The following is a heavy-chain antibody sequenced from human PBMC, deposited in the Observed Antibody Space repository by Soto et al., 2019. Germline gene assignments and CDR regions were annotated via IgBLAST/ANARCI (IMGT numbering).Heavy chain of an antibody. V-gene: IGHV4-34*01. D-gene: IGHD5-12*01. CDR2: INHGGST. Sequence: QVHLQQWGAGLLKPSETLSLTCAVYGESFIGYYWTWIRQSPGKGLEWIGEINHGGSTNYNPSLKSRVTISIDTSKNQFSLKSTSVTAADTSVYYCARTDIVTTNWFDPWGQGTLVTVSS. CDR1: GESFIGYY. J-gene: IGHJ5*02. CDR3: ARTDIVTTNWFDP.